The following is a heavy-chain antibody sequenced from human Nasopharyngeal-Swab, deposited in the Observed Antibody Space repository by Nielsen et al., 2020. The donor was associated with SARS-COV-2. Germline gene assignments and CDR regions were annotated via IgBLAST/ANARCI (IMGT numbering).Heavy chain of an antibody. CDR1: GYTFTGYY. V-gene: IGHV1-2*04. CDR2: INPNSGGT. CDR3: SISDYVWGSYRHK. J-gene: IGHJ4*02. Sequence: ASVKVSCKASGYTFTGYYMHWVRQAPGQGLEWMGWINPNSGGTNYAQKFQGWVTMTRDTSISTAYMELSRLRSDDTAVYYCSISDYVWGSYRHKWGQGTLVTVSS. D-gene: IGHD3-16*02.